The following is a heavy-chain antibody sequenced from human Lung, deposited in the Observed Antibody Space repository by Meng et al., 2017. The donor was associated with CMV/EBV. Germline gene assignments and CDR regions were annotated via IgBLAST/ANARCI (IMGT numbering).Heavy chain of an antibody. V-gene: IGHV3-21*06. CDR1: GFTFSDYG. CDR3: TRGVFDY. CDR2: ISGTTDYI. J-gene: IGHJ4*02. Sequence: GEXLKISCATSGFTFSDYGMNWVRQAPGKGLEWVALISGTTDYIYYADSIKGRFTVSRDDAKNALYLQMNNLRAEDTALYYCTRGVFDYSGQGAMVTVSS.